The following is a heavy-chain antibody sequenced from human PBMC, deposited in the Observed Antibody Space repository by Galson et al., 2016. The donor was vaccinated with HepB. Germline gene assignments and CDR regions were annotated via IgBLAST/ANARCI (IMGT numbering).Heavy chain of an antibody. CDR3: ARANIASRSYHHHYYMDV. Sequence: SVKVSCKASGDTFSSYAISWVRQAPGQGLEWMGGIIPMLGPTKYAQRFQGRLTITADESTSTAYMELSSLRSEDTAVYFCARANIASRSYHHHYYMDVWGKGTTVTVSS. CDR1: GDTFSSYA. CDR2: IIPMLGPT. J-gene: IGHJ6*03. V-gene: IGHV1-69*13. D-gene: IGHD6-6*01.